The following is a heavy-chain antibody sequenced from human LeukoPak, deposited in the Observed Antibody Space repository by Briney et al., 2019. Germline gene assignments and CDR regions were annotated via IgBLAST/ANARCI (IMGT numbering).Heavy chain of an antibody. Sequence: GGSLRLSCAASGFTFTSYSMNWVRQAPGKGLEWVSTISGGGGSTYYADSVKGRFTISRDNSKNTLYLQVNSLRAEDTAVYYCAKGGKWDVTSFDYWGQGTLVTVSS. V-gene: IGHV3-23*01. CDR3: AKGGKWDVTSFDY. J-gene: IGHJ4*02. CDR2: ISGGGGST. D-gene: IGHD1-26*01. CDR1: GFTFTSYS.